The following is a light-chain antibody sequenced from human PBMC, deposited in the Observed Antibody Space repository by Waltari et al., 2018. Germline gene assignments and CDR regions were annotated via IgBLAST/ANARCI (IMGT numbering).Light chain of an antibody. V-gene: IGKV2-30*01. Sequence: DVVMTQSPLSLAATLGQPASISCRSSQSLLYRDGNTYLNWFHQRPDQSPRRLIYQVSNRDSGVPNRFSGSGSGTDFTLTISRVEAEDVGIFFCMQGTQWPGTFGQGTKVEIK. J-gene: IGKJ1*01. CDR2: QVS. CDR3: MQGTQWPGT. CDR1: QSLLYRDGNTY.